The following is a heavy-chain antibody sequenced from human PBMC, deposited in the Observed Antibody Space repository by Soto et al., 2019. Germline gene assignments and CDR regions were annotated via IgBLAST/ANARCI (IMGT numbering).Heavy chain of an antibody. V-gene: IGHV1-69*06. CDR1: AGTFISYA. D-gene: IGHD2-2*02. CDR2: IIPIFGTA. J-gene: IGHJ6*02. CDR3: ARALGYCSSTSCYMSLYYYYGMDV. Sequence: SVKVSCKASAGTFISYAISWVRQAPRQGLEWMGGIIPIFGTANYAQKFQGRVTITADKSTSTAYMELSSLRSEDTAVYYCARALGYCSSTSCYMSLYYYYGMDVWGQGTTVTVSS.